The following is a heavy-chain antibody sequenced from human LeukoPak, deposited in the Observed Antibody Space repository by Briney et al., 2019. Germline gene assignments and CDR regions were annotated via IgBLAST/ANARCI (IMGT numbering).Heavy chain of an antibody. Sequence: SETLSLTCTVSGGSISSYYWSWIRQPPGKGLEWIGYIYYSGSTNYNPSLKSRVTISVDTSKNQFSLKLSSVTAADTAVYYCARDPDGNNPGWFDYWGQGTLVTVSS. V-gene: IGHV4-59*01. CDR1: GGSISSYY. CDR2: IYYSGST. D-gene: IGHD5-24*01. CDR3: ARDPDGNNPGWFDY. J-gene: IGHJ4*02.